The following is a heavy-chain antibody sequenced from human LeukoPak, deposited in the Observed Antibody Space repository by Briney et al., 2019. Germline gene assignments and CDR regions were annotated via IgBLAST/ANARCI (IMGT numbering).Heavy chain of an antibody. CDR3: AKDARRTFGLSSGLYRGSYYFDY. D-gene: IGHD6-19*01. J-gene: IGHJ4*02. Sequence: GGSLRLSCAASGFTFSSYSMNWVRQAPGKGLEWVSSISSSSSYIYYADSVKGRFTISRDNSKNTLFLQMNSLRPEDTAVYYCAKDARRTFGLSSGLYRGSYYFDYWGQGTLVTVSS. V-gene: IGHV3-21*01. CDR1: GFTFSSYS. CDR2: ISSSSSYI.